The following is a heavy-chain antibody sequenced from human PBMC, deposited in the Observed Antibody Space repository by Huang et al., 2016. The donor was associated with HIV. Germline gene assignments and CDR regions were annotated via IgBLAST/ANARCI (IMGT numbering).Heavy chain of an antibody. CDR2: INHVGNT. Sequence: QVQLQQWGAGLLKPSETLSLTCAVYGGSFSRCYWNWIRQSPGKGQEWIGQINHVGNTNYNPSLESGVSMSVDTSKNQFSLKLNSVTGADTAMYYCAREVMISFGGPFDPWGQGTLVTVSS. CDR1: GGSFSRCY. D-gene: IGHD3-16*01. V-gene: IGHV4-34*01. J-gene: IGHJ5*02. CDR3: AREVMISFGGPFDP.